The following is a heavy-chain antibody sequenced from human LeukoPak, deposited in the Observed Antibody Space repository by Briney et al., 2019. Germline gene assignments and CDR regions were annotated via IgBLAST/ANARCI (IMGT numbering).Heavy chain of an antibody. Sequence: ASVKVSCKAFGYTLIRYSIRWVRQAPGQGLEWMGIINPSSGSTNYAHKFQGRVIMTADTSTSTVYMQLINLRSEDTAVYYCARDRLNVLQFSPPDDYWGQGTLVTVSS. CDR1: GYTLIRYS. J-gene: IGHJ4*02. D-gene: IGHD3-3*01. CDR2: INPSSGST. V-gene: IGHV1-46*01. CDR3: ARDRLNVLQFSPPDDY.